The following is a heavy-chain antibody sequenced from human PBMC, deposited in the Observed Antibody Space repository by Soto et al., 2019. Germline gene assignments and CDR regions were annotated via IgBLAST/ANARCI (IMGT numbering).Heavy chain of an antibody. CDR1: GFTFSSYD. D-gene: IGHD6-13*01. Sequence: GGSLRLSCAASGFTFSSYDMHWVHQATGKGLEWVSAIGTAGDTYYPGSVKGRFTISRENAKNSLYLQMNSLRAEDTAVYYCAREAAAGDLGDAFDIWGQGTMVTVSS. J-gene: IGHJ3*02. CDR2: IGTAGDT. V-gene: IGHV3-13*01. CDR3: AREAAAGDLGDAFDI.